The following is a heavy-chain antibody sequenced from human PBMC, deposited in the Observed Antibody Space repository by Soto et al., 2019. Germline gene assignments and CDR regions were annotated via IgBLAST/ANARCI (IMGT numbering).Heavy chain of an antibody. CDR2: INPSGGST. CDR3: AIFQGAGGDKMLFFAV. Sequence: GASVKVSCKASGYTFTSYYMHWVRQAPGQGLEWMGIINPSGGSTSYAQKFQGRVTMTRDTSASTVYMELSSLRSEDTAVYYCAIFQGAGGDKMLFFAVWGQGTTVTVSS. CDR1: GYTFTSYY. D-gene: IGHD2-21*02. J-gene: IGHJ6*02. V-gene: IGHV1-46*01.